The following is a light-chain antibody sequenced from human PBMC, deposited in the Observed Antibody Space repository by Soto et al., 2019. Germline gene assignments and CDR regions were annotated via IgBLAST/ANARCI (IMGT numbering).Light chain of an antibody. CDR2: DAS. Sequence: DIVLTQSPATLSLSPGESATLSCRASQSVSSYLAWYQQRPGHVPRLLIYDASKMATGIPARFSASGSGTDFTLTISSLEPEDFAIYFCQQRSNWPPMYTFGQGTKLEIK. CDR3: QQRSNWPPMYT. J-gene: IGKJ2*01. CDR1: QSVSSY. V-gene: IGKV3-11*01.